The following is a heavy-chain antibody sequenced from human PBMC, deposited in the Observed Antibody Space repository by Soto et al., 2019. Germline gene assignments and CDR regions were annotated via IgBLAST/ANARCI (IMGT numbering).Heavy chain of an antibody. J-gene: IGHJ4*02. CDR1: GFTFSSYA. Sequence: GGSLRLSCAASGFTFSSYAMSWVRQAPGKGLEWVSAISGSGGSTYYADSVKGRFTISRDNSKNTLYLQMNSLRAEDTAVYYYAKDPITMIVSYYFDYWGQGTLVTVSS. CDR3: AKDPITMIVSYYFDY. V-gene: IGHV3-23*01. D-gene: IGHD3-22*01. CDR2: ISGSGGST.